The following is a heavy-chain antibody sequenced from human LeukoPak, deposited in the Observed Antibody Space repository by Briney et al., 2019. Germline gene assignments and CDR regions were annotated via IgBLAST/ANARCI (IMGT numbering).Heavy chain of an antibody. V-gene: IGHV4-38-2*02. Sequence: ASQTLSLTCTVSGYSINSGYYWDWIRQPPGKGLEWIGSMYHGGITYYSPSLKSRVTISVDTSKNQFSLNLSSVTAADTAVYYCARGRNWNSGTYYGAFDYWGQGVLVTVSS. D-gene: IGHD1-26*01. CDR2: MYHGGIT. J-gene: IGHJ4*02. CDR1: GYSINSGYY. CDR3: ARGRNWNSGTYYGAFDY.